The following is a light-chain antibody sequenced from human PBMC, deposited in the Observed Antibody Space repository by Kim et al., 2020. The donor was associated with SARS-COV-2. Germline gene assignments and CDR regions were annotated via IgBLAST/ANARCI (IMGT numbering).Light chain of an antibody. V-gene: IGKV1-6*01. CDR2: AAS. CDR3: LQDFNYPRT. Sequence: ASVRDGVTITCRASQGISNELGWYQQKSGKAPKLLIYAASKLQTGVPSRFSGSGSGTYFTLTISSLQSEDFATYYCLQDFNYPRTFGQGTKVDIK. CDR1: QGISNE. J-gene: IGKJ1*01.